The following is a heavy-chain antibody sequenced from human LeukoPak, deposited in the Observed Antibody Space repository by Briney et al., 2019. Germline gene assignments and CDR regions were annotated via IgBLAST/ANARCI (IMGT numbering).Heavy chain of an antibody. CDR2: ISSSGSTI. J-gene: IGHJ4*02. Sequence: GGSLRLSCAASGFTFSSYEMNWVRQAPGKGLEWVSYISSSGSTIYYADSVKGRFTISRDNPKNSLYLQMNSLRAEDTAVYYCARGYSYGYLGYWGQGTLVTVSS. D-gene: IGHD5-18*01. CDR1: GFTFSSYE. CDR3: ARGYSYGYLGY. V-gene: IGHV3-48*03.